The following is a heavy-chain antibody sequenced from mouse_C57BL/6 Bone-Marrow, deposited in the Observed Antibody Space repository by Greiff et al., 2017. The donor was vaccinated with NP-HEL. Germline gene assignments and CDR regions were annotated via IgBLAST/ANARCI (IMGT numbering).Heavy chain of an antibody. CDR1: GFTFSSYT. CDR3: ARHHYGNSFAY. V-gene: IGHV5-9*01. CDR2: ISGGGGNT. D-gene: IGHD2-1*01. J-gene: IGHJ3*01. Sequence: EVKVVESGGGLVKPGGSLKLSCAASGFTFSSYTMSWVRQTPEKRLEWVATISGGGGNTYYPDSVKGRFTISRDNAKNTLYLQMSSLRSEDTALYYCARHHYGNSFAYWGQGTLVTVSA.